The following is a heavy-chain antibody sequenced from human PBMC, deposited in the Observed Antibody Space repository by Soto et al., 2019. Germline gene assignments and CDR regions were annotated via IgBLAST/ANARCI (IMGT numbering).Heavy chain of an antibody. Sequence: PSETLSLTCDVSLYSINNNNWWSWVRQPPGGGLEWIGELHHGGSTNYNPSLESRATFSVDISKNQFSLKLSSVTAADTAVYYCASLSPGYGRFEYWGQGTLVNVSS. J-gene: IGHJ4*02. CDR2: LHHGGST. CDR3: ASLSPGYGRFEY. CDR1: LYSINNNNW. V-gene: IGHV4-4*02. D-gene: IGHD5-12*01.